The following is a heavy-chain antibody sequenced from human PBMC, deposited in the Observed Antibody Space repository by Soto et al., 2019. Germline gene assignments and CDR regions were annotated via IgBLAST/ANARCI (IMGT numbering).Heavy chain of an antibody. CDR3: ARPPQFDSSGYYYYYFDY. D-gene: IGHD3-22*01. CDR2: IYYSGST. Sequence: QLQLQESGPGLVKPSETLSLTCTVSGGSISSSSYYWGWIRQPPGKGLEWIGSIYYSGSTYYNPSLKSRVTISVDTSKNQFSLKLSSVTAADTAVYYCARPPQFDSSGYYYYYFDYWGQGTLVTVSS. CDR1: GGSISSSSYY. J-gene: IGHJ4*02. V-gene: IGHV4-39*01.